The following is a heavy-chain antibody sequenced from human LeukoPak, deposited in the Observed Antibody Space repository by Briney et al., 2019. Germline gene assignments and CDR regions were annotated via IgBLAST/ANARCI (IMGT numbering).Heavy chain of an antibody. J-gene: IGHJ5*02. D-gene: IGHD3-3*01. Sequence: PSETLSLTCAVSGGSISSSNWWSWVRQPPGKGLEWIGEIYHSGSTNYNPSLKSRVTISVDTSKNQFSLKLSSVTAADTAVYYCARDGHVRSPIFGVVITHYGFDPWGQGTLVTVSS. CDR1: GGSISSSNW. V-gene: IGHV4-4*02. CDR3: ARDGHVRSPIFGVVITHYGFDP. CDR2: IYHSGST.